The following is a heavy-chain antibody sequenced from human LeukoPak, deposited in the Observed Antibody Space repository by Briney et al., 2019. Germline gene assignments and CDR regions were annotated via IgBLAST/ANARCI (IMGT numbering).Heavy chain of an antibody. V-gene: IGHV3-30*04. CDR2: MTYDGTET. CDR3: ATDYAEDY. J-gene: IGHJ4*02. D-gene: IGHD4-17*01. Sequence: GGSLRLSCAASGFTFSIYTMRWVRQAPGKGLEWVAVMTYDGTETHYADSVKGRFTISRDNSKNTLFLQMNSLRPEDTAVYYCATDYAEDYWGQGTLVTVSS. CDR1: GFTFSIYT.